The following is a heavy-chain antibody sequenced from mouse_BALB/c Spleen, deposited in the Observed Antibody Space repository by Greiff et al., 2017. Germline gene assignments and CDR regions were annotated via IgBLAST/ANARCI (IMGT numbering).Heavy chain of an antibody. V-gene: IGHV3-2*02. CDR2: ISYSGST. Sequence: EVQRVESGPGLVKPSQSLSLTCTVTGYSITSDYAWNWIRQFPGNKLEWMGYISYSGSTSYNPSLKSRISITRDTSKNQFFLQLNSVTTEDTATYYCARWGDYDAYWGQGTLVTVSA. D-gene: IGHD2-4*01. CDR1: GYSITSDYA. CDR3: ARWGDYDAY. J-gene: IGHJ3*01.